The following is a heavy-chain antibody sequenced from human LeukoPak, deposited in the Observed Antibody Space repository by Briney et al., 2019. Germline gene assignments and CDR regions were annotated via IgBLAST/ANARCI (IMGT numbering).Heavy chain of an antibody. Sequence: SETLSLTCTVSGGSISSYYWTWIRQSAGEGLEWIGRINTSGSTNYNPSLRSRVTMSVNTSKNQFSLKLSSVTAADTAVYYCARDPNYYDSSGPAAFDIWGQGTMVTVSS. CDR3: ARDPNYYDSSGPAAFDI. V-gene: IGHV4-4*07. CDR2: INTSGST. CDR1: GGSISSYY. J-gene: IGHJ3*02. D-gene: IGHD3-22*01.